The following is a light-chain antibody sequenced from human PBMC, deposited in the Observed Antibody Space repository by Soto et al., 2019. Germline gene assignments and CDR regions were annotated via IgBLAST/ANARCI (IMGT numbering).Light chain of an antibody. CDR2: SAS. J-gene: IGKJ1*01. CDR3: QQYDSSPRT. CDR1: QSVSSSY. V-gene: IGKV3-20*01. Sequence: IVLTHSPGTRASSSGGTATLACSGSQSVSSSYLAWYQQKPGQAPRLLIYSASLRPAGIPARFSGSRSGTDCTLTISRLESEDIAVYYCQQYDSSPRTLGQGTKVDIK.